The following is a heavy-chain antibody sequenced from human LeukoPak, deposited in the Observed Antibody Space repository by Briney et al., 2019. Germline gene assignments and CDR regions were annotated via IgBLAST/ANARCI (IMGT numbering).Heavy chain of an antibody. V-gene: IGHV3-7*01. D-gene: IGHD5-18*01. J-gene: IGHJ4*02. Sequence: GGSLRLSCAVSGLTFSSSWMDWVRQAPGKGLEWVASINPDGNKKYSADSVKGRFTISRDNAENSLYLQMNSLRVEDTAFYYCARDLAYSRLDYWGQGTLVTVSS. CDR2: INPDGNKK. CDR1: GLTFSSSW. CDR3: ARDLAYSRLDY.